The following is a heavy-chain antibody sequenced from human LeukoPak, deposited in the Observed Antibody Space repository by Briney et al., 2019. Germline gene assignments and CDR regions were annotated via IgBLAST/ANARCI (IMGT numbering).Heavy chain of an antibody. CDR1: GGTFSSYA. J-gene: IGHJ5*02. Sequence: SVKVSCKASGGTFSSYAISWVRQAPGQGLEWMGGIIPIFGTANYAQKFQGRVTITADESTSTAYMELSSLRSEDTAVYYCARDRSIAARLTLGFDPWGQGTLVTVSS. CDR2: IIPIFGTA. D-gene: IGHD6-6*01. V-gene: IGHV1-69*13. CDR3: ARDRSIAARLTLGFDP.